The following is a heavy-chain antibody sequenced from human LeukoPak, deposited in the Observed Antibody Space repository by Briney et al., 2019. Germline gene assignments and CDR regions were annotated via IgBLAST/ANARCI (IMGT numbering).Heavy chain of an antibody. CDR1: GFTFSSYW. CDR2: INHNGNVN. V-gene: IGHV3-7*03. CDR3: ARGGGLDV. Sequence: GGSLRLSCAASGFTFSSYWMNWARQAPGKGLEWVASINHNGNVNYYVDSVKGRFTISRDNAKNSLYLQMSNLRAQDTAVYFCARGGGLDVWGQGATVTVSS. D-gene: IGHD3-16*01. J-gene: IGHJ6*02.